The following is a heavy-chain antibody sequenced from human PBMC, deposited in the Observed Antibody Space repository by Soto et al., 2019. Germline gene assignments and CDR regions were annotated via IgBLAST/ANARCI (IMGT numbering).Heavy chain of an antibody. CDR2: ISWNSGSI. CDR1: GFTFDDYA. D-gene: IGHD1-7*01. V-gene: IGHV3-9*01. J-gene: IGHJ4*02. Sequence: GGSLRLSCAASGFTFDDYAMHWVRQAPGKGLEWVSGISWNSGSIGYADSVKGRFTISRDNAKNSLYLQMNSLRAEDTALYYCAKTGTTWWYFDYWGQGTLVTVSS. CDR3: AKTGTTWWYFDY.